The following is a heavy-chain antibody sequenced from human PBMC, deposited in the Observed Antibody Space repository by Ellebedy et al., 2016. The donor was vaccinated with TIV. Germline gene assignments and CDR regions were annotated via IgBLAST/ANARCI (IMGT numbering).Heavy chain of an antibody. CDR3: ARRGYSGYGEVDY. Sequence: AASVKVSCKASGYTFTGYYMYWVRQAPGQGLEWMGGIIPIFGTANYAQKFQGRVTITADESTSTAYMELSSLRSEDTAVYYCARRGYSGYGEVDYWGQGTLVTVSS. CDR2: IIPIFGTA. CDR1: GYTFTGYY. J-gene: IGHJ4*02. V-gene: IGHV1-69*13. D-gene: IGHD5-12*01.